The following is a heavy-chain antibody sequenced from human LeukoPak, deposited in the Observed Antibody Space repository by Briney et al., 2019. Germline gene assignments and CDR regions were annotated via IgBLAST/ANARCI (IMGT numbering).Heavy chain of an antibody. CDR1: GFTFSSYW. J-gene: IGHJ4*02. CDR2: INSDGSST. Sequence: GGSLRLSCAASGFTFSSYWMHWVRQAPGKGLVWVSRINSDGSSTSYADSVKGRFTISRDNAKNTLYLQMNSLRAEDTAVYYCAKAVSGSYFDYWGQGTLVTVSS. D-gene: IGHD1-26*01. V-gene: IGHV3-74*01. CDR3: AKAVSGSYFDY.